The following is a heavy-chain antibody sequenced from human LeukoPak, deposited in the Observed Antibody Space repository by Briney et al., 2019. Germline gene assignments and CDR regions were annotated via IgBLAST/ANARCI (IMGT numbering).Heavy chain of an antibody. CDR2: IYYSRST. V-gene: IGHV4-39*01. Sequence: PSETLSLTCTVSGGSISSSSYYWGWIRQPPGKGLEWIGRIYYSRSTYYNPSLKSRVTISVDTSKNQFSLKLTSVTAADTAVYYLARPPPPFPGVAFDIWGQGTMVTVFS. J-gene: IGHJ3*02. CDR1: GGSISSSSYY. CDR3: ARPPPPFPGVAFDI.